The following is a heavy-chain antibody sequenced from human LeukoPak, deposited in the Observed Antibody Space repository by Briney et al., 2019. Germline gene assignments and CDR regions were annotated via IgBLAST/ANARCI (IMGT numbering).Heavy chain of an antibody. CDR2: INHSGST. V-gene: IGHV4-34*01. Sequence: SETLSLTCAVYGGSLSGYYWSWIRQPPGKGLEWIGEINHSGSTNYNPSLKSRVTISVDTSKNQFSLKLSSVTAADTAVYYCARVHLLPTYYYGSGSYYKGIYWFDPWGQGTLVTVSS. D-gene: IGHD3-10*01. CDR1: GGSLSGYY. J-gene: IGHJ5*02. CDR3: ARVHLLPTYYYGSGSYYKGIYWFDP.